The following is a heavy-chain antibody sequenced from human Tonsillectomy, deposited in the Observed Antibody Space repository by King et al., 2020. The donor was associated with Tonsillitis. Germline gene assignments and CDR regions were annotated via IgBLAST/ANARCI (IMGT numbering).Heavy chain of an antibody. D-gene: IGHD2-2*01. CDR2: MNPNSGNT. CDR1: GYTFTSYD. V-gene: IGHV1-8*02. J-gene: IGHJ5*02. Sequence: QLVQSGAEVKKPGASVKVSCKASGYTFTSYDINWVRQATGQGLEWMGWMNPNSGNTGDAQKFQGRVTMTRNTSISTAYIEMSSLRSEDTAVYYCARRKGVAVVPADLVSHCWFDPWGQGTLVTVSS. CDR3: ARRKGVAVVPADLVSHCWFDP.